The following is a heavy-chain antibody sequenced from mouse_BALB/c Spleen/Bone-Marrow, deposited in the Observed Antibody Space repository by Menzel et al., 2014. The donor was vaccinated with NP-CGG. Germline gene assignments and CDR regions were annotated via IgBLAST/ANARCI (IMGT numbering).Heavy chain of an antibody. CDR3: ARPDYYGYLNY. CDR1: GFDFSRYW. D-gene: IGHD1-1*01. V-gene: IGHV4-1*02. J-gene: IGHJ2*01. Sequence: EVQLVESGGGLVQPGGSLKLSCAASGFDFSRYWMSWVRQAPGKGLEWIGEINPDSRTINYSPSLKDKFIISRDNAKNTLYLRLNKRRSEDTALYYCARPDYYGYLNYWGQGTTLTVSS. CDR2: INPDSRTI.